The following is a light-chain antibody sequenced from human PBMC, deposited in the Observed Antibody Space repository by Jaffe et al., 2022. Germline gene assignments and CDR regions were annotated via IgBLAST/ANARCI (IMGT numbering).Light chain of an antibody. CDR2: DAS. Sequence: DIQMTQSPSSLSASVGDRVTITCQASQDISNYLNWYQQKPGKAPKLLIYDASNLETGVPSRFSGSGSGTDFTFTISSLQPEDIATYYCQQYDNLPFGVTFGPGTKVDIK. CDR3: QQYDNLPFGVT. CDR1: QDISNY. J-gene: IGKJ3*01. V-gene: IGKV1-33*01.